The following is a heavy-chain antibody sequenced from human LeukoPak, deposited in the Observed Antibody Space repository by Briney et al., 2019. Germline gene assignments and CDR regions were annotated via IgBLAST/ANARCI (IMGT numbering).Heavy chain of an antibody. V-gene: IGHV3-30*18. D-gene: IGHD6-6*01. Sequence: GGSLRLSCAASGFIFSSYGMHWVRQAPGKGLEWVTVISYDGTNKFYADSVKGRFTISRDNSKNTLYLQMNSLRAEGTAVYYCAKDGYTSSSGGFDYWGQGTLVTVSS. CDR2: ISYDGTNK. CDR1: GFIFSSYG. J-gene: IGHJ4*02. CDR3: AKDGYTSSSGGFDY.